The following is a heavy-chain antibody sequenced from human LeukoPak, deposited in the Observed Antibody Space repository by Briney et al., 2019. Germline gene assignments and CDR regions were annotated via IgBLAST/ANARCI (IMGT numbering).Heavy chain of an antibody. Sequence: PGGSLRLSCAASGFTFDDYAMSWVRQAPGKGLEWVSAISGSGGSTYYADSVKGRFTISRDNSKNTLYLQMNSLRAEDTAVYYCAKDEATVTTPGFDYWGQGTLVTVSS. J-gene: IGHJ4*02. V-gene: IGHV3-23*01. CDR3: AKDEATVTTPGFDY. D-gene: IGHD4-17*01. CDR2: ISGSGGST. CDR1: GFTFDDYA.